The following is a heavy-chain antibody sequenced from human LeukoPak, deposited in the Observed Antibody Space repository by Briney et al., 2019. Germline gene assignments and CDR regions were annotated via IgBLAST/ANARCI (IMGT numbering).Heavy chain of an antibody. J-gene: IGHJ4*02. CDR1: GYTFTSYG. D-gene: IGHD6-13*01. Sequence: ASVKVSCEASGYTFTSYGISWVRQAPGQGLEWMGWISAYNGNTNYAQKLQGRVTMTTDTSTSTAYMELRSLRSDNTAVYYCARERYGSSWYLFDYWGQGTLVTVSS. CDR2: ISAYNGNT. V-gene: IGHV1-18*01. CDR3: ARERYGSSWYLFDY.